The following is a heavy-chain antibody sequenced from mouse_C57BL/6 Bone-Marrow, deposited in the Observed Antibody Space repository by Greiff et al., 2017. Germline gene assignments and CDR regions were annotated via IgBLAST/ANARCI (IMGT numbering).Heavy chain of an antibody. Sequence: EVKLVESGGGLVQPGGSLKLSCAASGFTFSDYGMAWVRQAPRKGPEWVAFLSNLAYSIYYADTVTGRFTISREHAKNTLYLDMSSLRSEDTAMYYCARHSAMDYWGQGTSVTVSS. CDR3: ARHSAMDY. CDR1: GFTFSDYG. CDR2: LSNLAYSI. V-gene: IGHV5-15*01. J-gene: IGHJ4*01.